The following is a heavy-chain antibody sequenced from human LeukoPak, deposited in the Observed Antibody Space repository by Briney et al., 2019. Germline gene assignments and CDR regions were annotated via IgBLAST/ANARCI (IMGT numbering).Heavy chain of an antibody. CDR3: ARVQPGYTFDY. CDR1: GFTFSSYA. D-gene: IGHD2-2*02. CDR2: ISSNGGST. V-gene: IGHV3-64*01. J-gene: IGHJ4*02. Sequence: PGGSLRLSCAASGFTFSSYAMHWVRQVPGKGLEYVSAISSNGGSTYYANSVKGRFTISRDNSKNTLYLQMGSLRAEDMAVYYCARVQPGYTFDYWGQGTLVTVSS.